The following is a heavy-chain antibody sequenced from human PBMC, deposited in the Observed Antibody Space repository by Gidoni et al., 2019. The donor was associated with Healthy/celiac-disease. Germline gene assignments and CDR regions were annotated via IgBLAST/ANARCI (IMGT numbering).Heavy chain of an antibody. CDR3: ARASPFMDLFDY. CDR2: SIPIFGTA. CDR1: GGNFSSYA. Sequence: QVQLVKSGAEVKKPGSTVTVSCKASGGNFSSYASSWVRQAPGQGLEWMGGSIPIFGTANYAQKFQRRVTITADESTSTASMELSSLRSEDTAVYYCARASPFMDLFDYWGQGTLVTVSS. J-gene: IGHJ4*02. V-gene: IGHV1-69*01.